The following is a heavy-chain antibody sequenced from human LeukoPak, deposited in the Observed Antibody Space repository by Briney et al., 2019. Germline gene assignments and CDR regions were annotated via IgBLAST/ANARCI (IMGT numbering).Heavy chain of an antibody. J-gene: IGHJ4*02. D-gene: IGHD2-2*01. CDR3: ARVESGSCSNTRCRNIDY. CDR1: GFTFSKYW. CDR2: INTDGRDT. Sequence: PGGSLRLSCAGSGFTFSKYWLHWVRHAPGKGLVWVSRINTDGRDTSYADSVKGRSTISRDNAKNTLYLQMSSLRAEDTAVYYCARVESGSCSNTRCRNIDYWGQGTLVTVSS. V-gene: IGHV3-74*01.